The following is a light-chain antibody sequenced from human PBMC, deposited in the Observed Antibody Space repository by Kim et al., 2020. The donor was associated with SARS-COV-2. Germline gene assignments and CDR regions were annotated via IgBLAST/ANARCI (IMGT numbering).Light chain of an antibody. V-gene: IGLV2-14*03. Sequence: GHAITNSCPGTSSDIGDYNYVSWYQQHPGKAPNLLIYSVRNRPAGVSNRFSGSKSGNTASLTISGLQAEDEADYYCSSYTGSNTLLFGGGTQLTVL. CDR1: SSDIGDYNY. CDR3: SSYTGSNTLL. J-gene: IGLJ2*01. CDR2: SVR.